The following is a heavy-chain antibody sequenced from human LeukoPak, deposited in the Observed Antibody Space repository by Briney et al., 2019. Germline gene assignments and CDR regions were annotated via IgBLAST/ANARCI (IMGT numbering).Heavy chain of an antibody. CDR3: ARYRGGYCSSTSCYRGGNPVRNYYMDV. CDR2: INHSGST. Sequence: SETLSLTCAVYGGSFSAYYWSWIRRPPGKGLEWIGEINHSGSTNNNPSLKSRVTISVDTSKNQFSLKLSAVTAADTAVYYCARYRGGYCSSTSCYRGGNPVRNYYMDVWGKGTTVTVSS. CDR1: GGSFSAYY. D-gene: IGHD2-2*02. J-gene: IGHJ6*03. V-gene: IGHV4-34*01.